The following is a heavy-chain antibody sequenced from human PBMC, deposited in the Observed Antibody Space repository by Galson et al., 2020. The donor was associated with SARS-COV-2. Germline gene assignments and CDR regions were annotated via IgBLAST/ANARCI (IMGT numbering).Heavy chain of an antibody. D-gene: IGHD5-18*01. J-gene: IGHJ4*02. Sequence: SETLSLTCTVSGGSISSGGYYWSWIRQHPGKGLEWIGYIYYSGSTYYNPSLKSRVTISVDTSKNQLSLKVSSVTAADTAVYYCAKVGDSYGYYFDYWGQGTLVTVSS. CDR2: IYYSGST. V-gene: IGHV4-31*03. CDR1: GGSISSGGYY. CDR3: AKVGDSYGYYFDY.